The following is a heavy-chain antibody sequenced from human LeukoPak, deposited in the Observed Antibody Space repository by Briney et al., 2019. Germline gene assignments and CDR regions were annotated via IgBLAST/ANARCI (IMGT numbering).Heavy chain of an antibody. V-gene: IGHV1-8*01. J-gene: IGHJ1*01. Sequence: GASVKVSCKASGYTFTSHDINWVRQASGQGHEWMGWMNPNSGNTGYAQKFQGRVTVTRNTSISKDYMELRSLRLEATAISYCAGGPSSSWYEYWGQGTLVTVSS. D-gene: IGHD6-13*01. CDR3: AGGPSSSWYEY. CDR1: GYTFTSHD. CDR2: MNPNSGNT.